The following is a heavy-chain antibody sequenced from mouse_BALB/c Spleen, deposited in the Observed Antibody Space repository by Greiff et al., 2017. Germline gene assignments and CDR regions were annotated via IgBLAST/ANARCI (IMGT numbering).Heavy chain of an antibody. CDR3: ARRGNSAMDY. V-gene: IGHV5-6*01. CDR2: ISSGGSYT. CDR1: GFTFSSYG. J-gene: IGHJ4*01. Sequence: EVQRVESGGDLVKPGGSLKLSCAASGFTFSSYGMSWVRQTPDKRLEWVATISSGGSYTYYPDSVKGRFTISRDNAKNTLYLQMSSLKSEDTAMYYCARRGNSAMDYWGQGTSVTVSS.